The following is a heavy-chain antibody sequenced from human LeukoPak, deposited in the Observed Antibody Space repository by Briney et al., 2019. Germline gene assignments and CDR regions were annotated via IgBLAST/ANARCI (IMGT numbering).Heavy chain of an antibody. D-gene: IGHD3-22*01. Sequence: GGSLRLSCAASGLTFSSYSMNWVRQAPGKGLEWVSYISSSSSTIYYADSVKGRCTISRDKAKNSLYLQMNSLRAEDTAVYYCARGPAASGYYDSRGRYGYFDYWGQGTLVTVSS. CDR2: ISSSSSTI. CDR3: ARGPAASGYYDSRGRYGYFDY. V-gene: IGHV3-48*01. CDR1: GLTFSSYS. J-gene: IGHJ4*02.